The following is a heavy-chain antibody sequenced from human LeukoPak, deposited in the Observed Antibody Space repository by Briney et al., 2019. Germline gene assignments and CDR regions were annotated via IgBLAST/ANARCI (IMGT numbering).Heavy chain of an antibody. J-gene: IGHJ6*03. V-gene: IGHV1-18*01. CDR3: ARVNMVGPILEDYYFYMDV. CDR1: RYTFTSYV. D-gene: IGHD1-26*01. Sequence: GASVNVSCKPSRYTFTSYVFSWVRQAPGQGLEWMGWISVYNGYTYNSQKFLKRVTMTTDTSTTTAYLELRSLKSDDTAVYYCARVNMVGPILEDYYFYMDVWGKGTAVTVSS. CDR2: ISVYNGYT.